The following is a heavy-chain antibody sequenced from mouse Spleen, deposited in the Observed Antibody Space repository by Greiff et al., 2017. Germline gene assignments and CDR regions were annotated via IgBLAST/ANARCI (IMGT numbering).Heavy chain of an antibody. D-gene: IGHD2-4*01. CDR3: ARDPTMITDFDY. J-gene: IGHJ2*01. Sequence: EVQLQQSGPELVKPGASVKISCKASGYTFTDYYMNWVKQSHGKSLEWIGDINPNNGGTSYNQKFKGKATLTVDKSSSTAYMELRSLTSEDSAVYYCARDPTMITDFDYWGQGTTLTVSS. CDR2: INPNNGGT. CDR1: GYTFTDYY. V-gene: IGHV1-26*01.